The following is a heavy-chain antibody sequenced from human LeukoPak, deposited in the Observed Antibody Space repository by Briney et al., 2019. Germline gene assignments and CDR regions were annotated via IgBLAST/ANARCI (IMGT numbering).Heavy chain of an antibody. J-gene: IGHJ4*02. Sequence: GGSLRLSCAASGFTFSSYAMSWVRQAPGKGLEWVSAISGSGGSTYYADSVKGRFTISRDNSKNTLYLQMNSLRAEDTAVYYCAKPQKGYYDSSGYYPDYWGQGALVTVSS. CDR1: GFTFSSYA. CDR2: ISGSGGST. CDR3: AKPQKGYYDSSGYYPDY. V-gene: IGHV3-23*01. D-gene: IGHD3-22*01.